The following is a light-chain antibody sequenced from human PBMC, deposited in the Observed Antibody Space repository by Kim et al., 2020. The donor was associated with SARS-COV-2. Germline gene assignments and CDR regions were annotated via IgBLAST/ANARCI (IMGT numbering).Light chain of an antibody. Sequence: EVVMTQSPATLSVSPGERATLPCRASQSISSNLAWYQHKPGQAPRLLIFGASTRATGIPTRFSGSGSETDFTLTISSLQSEDFAVYYCQQYNNWPLYTFGQGNKLDI. CDR1: QSISSN. CDR2: GAS. CDR3: QQYNNWPLYT. V-gene: IGKV3-15*01. J-gene: IGKJ2*01.